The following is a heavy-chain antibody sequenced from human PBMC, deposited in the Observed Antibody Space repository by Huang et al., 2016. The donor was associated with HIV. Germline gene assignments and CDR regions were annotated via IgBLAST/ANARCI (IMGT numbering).Heavy chain of an antibody. J-gene: IGHJ6*02. Sequence: EVQLVQSGAEVKKPGESLKISCKGSGYRFRSNWIGWVRQMPGKGLEWMLIIYPGYSDTRYSPSFQGQVTISADKSINTAYLQWSSLKASDTAMYYCARLIGSPSFYYGLDVWGQGTTVTVSS. CDR2: IYPGYSDT. V-gene: IGHV5-51*01. CDR1: GYRFRSNW. CDR3: ARLIGSPSFYYGLDV. D-gene: IGHD3-10*01.